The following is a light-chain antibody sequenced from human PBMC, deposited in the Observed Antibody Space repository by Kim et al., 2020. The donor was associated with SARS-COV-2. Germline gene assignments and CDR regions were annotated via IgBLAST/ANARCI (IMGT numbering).Light chain of an antibody. V-gene: IGKV1-39*01. CDR3: QQSYSSPWT. CDR2: GAS. J-gene: IGKJ1*01. Sequence: ASVGDRVTITCRASQSISRDLNWYQQKAGKAPKLLIYGASSLQSGVPSRFSGRGSGTDFTLTISSLQPEYFATYYCQQSYSSPWTFGQGTKVDIK. CDR1: QSISRD.